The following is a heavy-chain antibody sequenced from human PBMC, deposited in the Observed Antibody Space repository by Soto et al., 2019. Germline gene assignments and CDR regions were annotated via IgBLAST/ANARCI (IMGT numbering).Heavy chain of an antibody. V-gene: IGHV5-51*01. CDR2: IYPGDSDT. D-gene: IGHD4-17*01. CDR3: ATYGGGTDGDFPYYYYGMDV. J-gene: IGHJ6*02. CDR1: GYSFTSYW. Sequence: PGESLKISCKGSGYSFTSYWIGWVRQMPGKGLEWMGIIYPGDSDTRYSPSFQGQVTISADKSISTAYLQWSSLKASDTAMYYCATYGGGTDGDFPYYYYGMDVWGQGTTVTVSS.